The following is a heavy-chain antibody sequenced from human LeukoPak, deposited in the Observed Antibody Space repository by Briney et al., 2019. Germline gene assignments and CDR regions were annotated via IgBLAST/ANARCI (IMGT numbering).Heavy chain of an antibody. D-gene: IGHD6-19*01. CDR2: ISAYNGNT. CDR3: ARESGGSGSWYYYGMDV. V-gene: IGHV1-18*01. CDR1: GYTFTSYG. J-gene: IGHJ6*02. Sequence: ASVKVSRKASGYTFTSYGISWVRQAPGQGLEWMGWISAYNGNTNYAQKLQGRVTMTTDTSTSTAYMELRSLRSDDTAVYYCARESGGSGSWYYYGMDVWGQGTTVTVSS.